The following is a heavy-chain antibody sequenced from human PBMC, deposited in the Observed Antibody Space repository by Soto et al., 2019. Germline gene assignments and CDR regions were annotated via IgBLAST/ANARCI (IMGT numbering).Heavy chain of an antibody. J-gene: IGHJ5*02. D-gene: IGHD3-22*01. CDR3: VRGSFGYYGP. Sequence: PGGSLRLSCTTSGFSFGDYAMTWVRQAPGKGLEWVGFIRNPGYGGTTEYATSVKGRFIISRDDSMGSAHPQLNSLKVDDSAVYYCVRGSFGYYGPWGQGTLVTVSS. CDR2: IRNPGYGGTT. V-gene: IGHV3-49*04. CDR1: GFSFGDYA.